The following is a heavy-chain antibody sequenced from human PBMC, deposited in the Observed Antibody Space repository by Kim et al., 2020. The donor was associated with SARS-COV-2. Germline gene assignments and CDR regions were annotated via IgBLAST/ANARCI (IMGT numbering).Heavy chain of an antibody. D-gene: IGHD3-22*01. CDR3: ARGADYEGGYGMGV. Sequence: SETLSLTCTVSGGSISSYYWSWIRQPPGKGLEWIGYIYYSGSTNYNPSLKSRVTISVDTSKNQFSLKLSSVTAADTAVYYCARGADYEGGYGMGVWGQGTTVTVSS. V-gene: IGHV4-59*13. CDR1: GGSISSYY. J-gene: IGHJ6*02. CDR2: IYYSGST.